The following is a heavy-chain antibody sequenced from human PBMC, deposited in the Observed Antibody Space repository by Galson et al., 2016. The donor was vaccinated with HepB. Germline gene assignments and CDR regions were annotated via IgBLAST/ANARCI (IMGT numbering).Heavy chain of an antibody. CDR1: GDSVSSGSYY. J-gene: IGHJ5*02. CDR3: ARGGGAAAAKRNWFDP. D-gene: IGHD6-13*01. CDR2: IYSSGRT. Sequence: SETLSLTCTVSGDSVSSGSYYWSWIRQPPGKGLEWIAFIYSSGRTNYNPSLKSRVTISLDTSKNQYPLKLRSVTAADTAVYYCARGGGAAAAKRNWFDPWGQGTLVTVSS. V-gene: IGHV4-61*01.